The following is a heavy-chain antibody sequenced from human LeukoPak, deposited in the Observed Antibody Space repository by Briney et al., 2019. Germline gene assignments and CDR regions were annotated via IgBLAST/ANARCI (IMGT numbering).Heavy chain of an antibody. V-gene: IGHV3-23*01. CDR3: AKGGRFVTTGEIYYYYGMDV. Sequence: GRSLRLSCAASGFTFSTYAMSWVRQAPGKGLEWVSALSGSGGNTYYAYADSVKGRFIISRDNSKNMLYLQMDSLRAEDTAVYYCAKGGRFVTTGEIYYYYGMDVWGQGTTVTVS. D-gene: IGHD4-11*01. J-gene: IGHJ6*02. CDR2: LSGSGGNT. CDR1: GFTFSTYA.